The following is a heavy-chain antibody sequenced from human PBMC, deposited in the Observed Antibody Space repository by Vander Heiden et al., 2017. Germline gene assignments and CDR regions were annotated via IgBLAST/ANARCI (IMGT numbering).Heavy chain of an antibody. CDR1: GFTFSSYS. Sequence: EVQLVESGGGLVKPGGSLSLSCAASGFTFSSYSMNWVSQAPGKGLEWVSSISRSSSYIYYADSVKGRFTISRDNAKNSLYLQMNSLRAEDTAVYYCARDVSRNSPYYYGMDVWGQGTTVTVSS. J-gene: IGHJ6*02. CDR3: ARDVSRNSPYYYGMDV. V-gene: IGHV3-21*01. CDR2: ISRSSSYI.